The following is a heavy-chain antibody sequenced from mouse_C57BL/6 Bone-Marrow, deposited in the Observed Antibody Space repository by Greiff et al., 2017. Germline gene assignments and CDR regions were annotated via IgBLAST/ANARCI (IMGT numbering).Heavy chain of an antibody. CDR3: ARGEGYYGSGLAY. Sequence: QVQLQQPGAELVMPGASVKLSCKASGYTFTSYWMHWVKQRPGQGLEWIGEIDPSDSYTNYNQKFKGKSTLTVDKSSSTAYMQRSSLTSEDSAVFYCARGEGYYGSGLAYWGQGTLVTVSA. J-gene: IGHJ3*01. CDR2: IDPSDSYT. CDR1: GYTFTSYW. V-gene: IGHV1-69*01. D-gene: IGHD1-1*01.